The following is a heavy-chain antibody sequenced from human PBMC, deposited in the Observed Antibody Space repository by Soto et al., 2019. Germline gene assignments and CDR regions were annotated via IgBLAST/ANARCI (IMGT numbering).Heavy chain of an antibody. D-gene: IGHD3-3*01. Sequence: SETLSLTCTVSGGSISSVDYYWSWIRQPPGKGLEWIGYIYYSGSTYYNPSLKSRVTISVDTSKNQFSLKLSSVTAADTAVYYCARVSIVRFLERPPLYLDYWGQGTLVTVSS. CDR2: IYYSGST. CDR3: ARVSIVRFLERPPLYLDY. CDR1: GGSISSVDYY. V-gene: IGHV4-30-4*01. J-gene: IGHJ4*02.